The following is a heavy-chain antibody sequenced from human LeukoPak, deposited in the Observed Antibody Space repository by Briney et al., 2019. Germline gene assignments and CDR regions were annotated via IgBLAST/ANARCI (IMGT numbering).Heavy chain of an antibody. J-gene: IGHJ4*02. Sequence: PRGSLRLSCAASGFTFSSYGMHWVRQAPGKGLEWVAVISHDGTNQYYADSVKGRFTISRDNSKNTLYVQMNSLRAEDTAVYYCAKDVDPFGSGSYVEGFDYWGQGTLVTVSS. CDR3: AKDVDPFGSGSYVEGFDY. CDR1: GFTFSSYG. V-gene: IGHV3-30*18. CDR2: ISHDGTNQ. D-gene: IGHD3-10*01.